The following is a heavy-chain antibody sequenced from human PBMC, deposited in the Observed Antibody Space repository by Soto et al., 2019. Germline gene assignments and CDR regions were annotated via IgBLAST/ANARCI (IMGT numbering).Heavy chain of an antibody. D-gene: IGHD4-17*01. CDR3: ARPAYGGNPPFGLSYYYGMVV. CDR2: IDPSDSYT. V-gene: IGHV5-10-1*01. Sequence: GESLKISCKGSGYSFTTYWISWVRQMPGKGLEWMGRIDPSDSYTNYSPSFQGHVTISADKSISTAYLQWSSLKASDTAMYYCARPAYGGNPPFGLSYYYGMVVWGKGTRVTVSS. CDR1: GYSFTTYW. J-gene: IGHJ6*04.